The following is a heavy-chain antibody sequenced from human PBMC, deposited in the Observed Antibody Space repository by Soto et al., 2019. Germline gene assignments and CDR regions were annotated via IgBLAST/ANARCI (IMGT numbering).Heavy chain of an antibody. Sequence: SETLSLTCSVSGGPISNYYWNWIRQTPGKGLEWIGNIYYSGSTNYNPSLKSRVTISVDTSRNQFSLKLSSVTAADTAVYYCARWTYDSRGYYPMYNWFDPWGQGILVTVSS. CDR3: ARWTYDSRGYYPMYNWFDP. CDR2: IYYSGST. D-gene: IGHD3-22*01. V-gene: IGHV4-59*01. J-gene: IGHJ5*02. CDR1: GGPISNYY.